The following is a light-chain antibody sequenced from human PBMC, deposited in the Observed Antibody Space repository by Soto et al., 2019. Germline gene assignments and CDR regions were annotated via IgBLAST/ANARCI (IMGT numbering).Light chain of an antibody. CDR2: ECS. J-gene: IGLJ3*02. CDR3: CSYVGSDTWV. V-gene: IGLV2-23*01. Sequence: QSVLTQPASVSGTPGQSITISCTGTSSDVGSYNLVSWFQQHSGKAPILIFYECSERPSGLSHRFSGSRSGITASLTISGLQAEDEAVYYCCSYVGSDTWVFGGGTQLTV. CDR1: SSDVGSYNL.